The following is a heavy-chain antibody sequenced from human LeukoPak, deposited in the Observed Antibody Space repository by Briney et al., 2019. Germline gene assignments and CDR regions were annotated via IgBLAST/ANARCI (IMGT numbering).Heavy chain of an antibody. CDR3: ARGILVATIWPDY. V-gene: IGHV3-74*01. J-gene: IGHJ4*02. CDR1: GFTFSSYW. D-gene: IGHD5-12*01. CDR2: IASDGSST. Sequence: GGSLRLSCAASGFTFSSYWMNWVRQAPGKGLVWVSRIASDGSSTTYADSVKGRFSISRDNAKNTLYLQMNSLRVEDTAVYYCARGILVATIWPDYWGQGTLVTVSS.